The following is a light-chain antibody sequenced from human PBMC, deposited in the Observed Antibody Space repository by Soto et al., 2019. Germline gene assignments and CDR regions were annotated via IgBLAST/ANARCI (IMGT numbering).Light chain of an antibody. CDR3: QQYAVSPIT. CDR1: QTVSNNY. CDR2: GAS. Sequence: MVLAQATGTLSWAPGNIAKHSCRASQTVSNNYLAWCQQKPGQAPRLLIYGASSRATGIPDRFSGSGSGTDFILNISRLEPEDFAVFYCQQYAVSPITFGQGTRLEIK. J-gene: IGKJ5*01. V-gene: IGKV3-20*01.